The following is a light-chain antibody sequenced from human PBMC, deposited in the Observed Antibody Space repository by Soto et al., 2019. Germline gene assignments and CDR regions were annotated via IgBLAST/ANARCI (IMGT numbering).Light chain of an antibody. CDR3: GTWDSGLSAVV. CDR1: SSNIGNNY. V-gene: IGLV1-51*01. CDR2: ANN. Sequence: QSVLTQPPSVSAAPGQKVTISCSGSSSNIGNNYVSWYQQLPGTAPKLLMYANNKRPSGIPDRLSGSKSGTSATLGITGLQTGDEADYYCGTWDSGLSAVVFGGGTKVTVL. J-gene: IGLJ2*01.